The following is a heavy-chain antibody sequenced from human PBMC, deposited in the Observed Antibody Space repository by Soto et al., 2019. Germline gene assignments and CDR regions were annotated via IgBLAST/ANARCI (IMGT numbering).Heavy chain of an antibody. D-gene: IGHD2-21*02. Sequence: QVQLQESGPGLVKPSQTLSLTCTVSGGSISSGGYYWSWIRQHPGKGLEWIGYISYSGNTYYNPSLKRRLTISVDTSKNQFSLKLSSVTAADTAVYYCARVRGGDCLNWGQGTLVIVSS. CDR1: GGSISSGGYY. J-gene: IGHJ4*02. CDR2: ISYSGNT. CDR3: ARVRGGDCLN. V-gene: IGHV4-31*03.